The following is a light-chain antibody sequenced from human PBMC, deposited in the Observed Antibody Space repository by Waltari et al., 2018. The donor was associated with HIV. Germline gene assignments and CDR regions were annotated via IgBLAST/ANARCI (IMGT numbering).Light chain of an antibody. CDR2: GAS. CDR3: QQYGSSPRT. Sequence: EVVLTQPPGTLSLSPGERDTLSCRASQSVSSNFVAWYQQKPGQAPRLLIYGASSRATGIPDRFSGSGSGTDFTLTISRLEPEDFAVYYCQQYGSSPRTFGQGTQVEIK. J-gene: IGKJ1*01. CDR1: QSVSSNF. V-gene: IGKV3-20*01.